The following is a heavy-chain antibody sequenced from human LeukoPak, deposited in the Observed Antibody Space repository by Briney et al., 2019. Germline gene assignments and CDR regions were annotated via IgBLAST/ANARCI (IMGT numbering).Heavy chain of an antibody. CDR3: ARSSGTGTFSY. D-gene: IGHD6-25*01. CDR1: GGSSSSSYYY. Sequence: SETLSLTCTVSGGSSSSSYYYWGWIRQPPGKELEWIGSIYYSGSTNYNQSLESRATTSVDTSTNHFSLKMSSVTAADTAVYYCARSSGTGTFSYWGQGTLVTVSS. J-gene: IGHJ4*02. V-gene: IGHV4-39*02. CDR2: IYYSGST.